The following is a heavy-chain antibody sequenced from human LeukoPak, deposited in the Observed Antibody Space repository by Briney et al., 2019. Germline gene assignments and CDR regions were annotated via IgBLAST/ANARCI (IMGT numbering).Heavy chain of an antibody. V-gene: IGHV3-48*03. CDR2: ISSSGSTI. Sequence: GGSLRLSCAASGFTFSNYEMNWVRQAPGKGLEWVSCISSSGSTIYYADSVKGRFTISRDNAKNSLYLQMNSLRAEDTAVYYCARDDSYGLDYWGQGTRVTVSS. CDR1: GFTFSNYE. CDR3: ARDDSYGLDY. J-gene: IGHJ4*02. D-gene: IGHD5-18*01.